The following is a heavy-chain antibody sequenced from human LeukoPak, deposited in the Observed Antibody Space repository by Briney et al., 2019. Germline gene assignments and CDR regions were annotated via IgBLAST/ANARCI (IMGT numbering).Heavy chain of an antibody. D-gene: IGHD6-6*01. CDR2: IRYDGSNK. V-gene: IGHV3-30*02. CDR3: ARVTREAARYWYFDL. J-gene: IGHJ2*01. CDR1: GFTFSSYG. Sequence: GGSLRLSCAASGFTFSSYGMHWVRQAPGKGLEWVAFIRYDGSNKYYADSVKGRFTISRDNSKNTLYLQMNSLRAEDTAVYYCARVTREAARYWYFDLWGRGTLVTVSS.